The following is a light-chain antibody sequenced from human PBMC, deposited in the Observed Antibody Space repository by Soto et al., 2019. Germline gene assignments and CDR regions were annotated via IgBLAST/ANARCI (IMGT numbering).Light chain of an antibody. CDR1: QSISSW. J-gene: IGKJ1*01. Sequence: DIQMTQSPPTLSASVGDRVTITCRSSQSISSWLAWYQQKPGKAPKLLIYKASSLESGVPSRFSGSGSGTEFTLTISSLQPGDFATYYCQQYNSYSSFGQGTKVDIK. CDR2: KAS. V-gene: IGKV1-5*03. CDR3: QQYNSYSS.